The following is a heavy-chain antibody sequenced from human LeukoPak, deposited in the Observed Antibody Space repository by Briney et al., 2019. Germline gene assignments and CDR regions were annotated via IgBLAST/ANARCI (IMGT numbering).Heavy chain of an antibody. Sequence: GGSLRLSCAVSGFSVNVNFMGWVRQAPGKGLEWVSLIHNDGPTYYADSVKGRFTISRDNSKTTLYLQMNSLRAEDTALYYCASGRGQNWGQGTLVTVSS. CDR1: GFSVNVNF. CDR3: ASGRGQN. V-gene: IGHV3-53*01. D-gene: IGHD3-10*01. J-gene: IGHJ4*02. CDR2: IHNDGPT.